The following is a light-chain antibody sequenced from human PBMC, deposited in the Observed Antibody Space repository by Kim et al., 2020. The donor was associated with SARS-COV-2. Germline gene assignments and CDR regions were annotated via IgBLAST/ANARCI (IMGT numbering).Light chain of an antibody. Sequence: DVVMTQSPLSLPVTLGQPASISCRSSQSLEYSDGNTYLNWFQQRPGQSPRRLIYKVSNRDSGVPDRFSGSGSGTDFTLKISRVEAEDVGVYYCMQGTHWPLTFGQGTKVDIK. V-gene: IGKV2-30*01. CDR3: MQGTHWPLT. J-gene: IGKJ1*01. CDR2: KVS. CDR1: QSLEYSDGNTY.